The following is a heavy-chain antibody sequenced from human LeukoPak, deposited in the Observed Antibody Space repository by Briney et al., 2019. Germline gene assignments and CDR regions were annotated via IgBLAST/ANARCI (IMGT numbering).Heavy chain of an antibody. J-gene: IGHJ4*02. Sequence: PSETLSLTCTVYGGSFSGYYWSWIRQPPGKGLEWIGEINHSGSTNYNPSLKSRVTISVDTSKNQFSPKLSSVTAADTAVYYCARTIAAAGTYYFDYWGQGTLVTVSS. D-gene: IGHD6-13*01. V-gene: IGHV4-34*01. CDR3: ARTIAAAGTYYFDY. CDR2: INHSGST. CDR1: GGSFSGYY.